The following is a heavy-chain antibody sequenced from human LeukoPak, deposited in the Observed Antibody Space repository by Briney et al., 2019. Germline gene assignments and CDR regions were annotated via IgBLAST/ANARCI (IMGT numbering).Heavy chain of an antibody. J-gene: IGHJ4*02. Sequence: GGSLRLSCVASGFTFSSYWMHWVRQDPRKGLVWVSRINGDGRNINYADSVRGRFTISRDNSKNTLYLQMNSLRAEDTAVYYCARAYPLRFLEWLFSLDYWGQGTLVTVSS. CDR1: GFTFSSYW. D-gene: IGHD3-3*01. CDR3: ARAYPLRFLEWLFSLDY. V-gene: IGHV3-74*01. CDR2: INGDGRNI.